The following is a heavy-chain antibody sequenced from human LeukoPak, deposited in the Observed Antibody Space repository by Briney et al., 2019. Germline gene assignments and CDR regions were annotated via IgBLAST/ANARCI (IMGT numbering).Heavy chain of an antibody. J-gene: IGHJ2*01. Sequence: SETLSLTCAVSGGSISSYYWSWIRQPPGKGLEWIGYIYYSGSTNYNPSLKSRVTISVDTSKNQFSLKLSSVTAADTAVYYCASAGGYCSGGDCYDWYFDPWGRGTLVTVSS. D-gene: IGHD2-15*01. CDR2: IYYSGST. CDR3: ASAGGYCSGGDCYDWYFDP. V-gene: IGHV4-59*01. CDR1: GGSISSYY.